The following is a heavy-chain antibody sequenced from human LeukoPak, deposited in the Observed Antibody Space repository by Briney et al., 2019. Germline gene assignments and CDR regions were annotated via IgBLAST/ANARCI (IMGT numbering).Heavy chain of an antibody. CDR2: INPNSGGT. D-gene: IGHD2-2*02. CDR3: AREYLLKYYYYMDV. Sequence: ASVKVSCKASGHTFPNYVMNWVRQAPGQGLEWMGWINPNSGGTNYAQKFQGRVTMTRDTSISTAYMELSRLRSDDTAVYYCAREYLLKYYYYMDVWGKGTTVTISS. CDR1: GHTFPNYV. V-gene: IGHV1-2*02. J-gene: IGHJ6*03.